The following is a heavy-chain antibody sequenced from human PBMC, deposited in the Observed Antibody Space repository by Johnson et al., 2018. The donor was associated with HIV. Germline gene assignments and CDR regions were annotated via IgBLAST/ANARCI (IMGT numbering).Heavy chain of an antibody. J-gene: IGHJ3*02. CDR2: LYSDGRT. D-gene: IGHD6-13*01. V-gene: IGHV3-53*01. CDR3: AKNFGKILAAGGLEVGDAFDI. Sequence: EVQLVESGGDLIQPGGSLRLSCAASGFTVSSTYMSWVRQAPGKGLEWLSVLYSDGRTYYADSVKGRFTISRDGSKNTLYLQMNSLRDEDTAVYYCAKNFGKILAAGGLEVGDAFDIWGQGTMVTVSS. CDR1: GFTVSSTY.